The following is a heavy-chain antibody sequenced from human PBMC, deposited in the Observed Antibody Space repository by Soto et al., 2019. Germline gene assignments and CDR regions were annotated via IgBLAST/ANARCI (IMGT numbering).Heavy chain of an antibody. CDR3: ARASAYSTPWSFDN. CDR1: GYTFSRYG. V-gene: IGHV1-18*01. D-gene: IGHD6-13*01. CDR2: ISGFNGNT. Sequence: QVQLVQSGAEVKKPGASVRVSCKASGYTFSRYGISWVRQAPGQGLEWMGWISGFNGNTKESEKLQGRGTLTTDTAANTAHMELRGRRSDDTAVYYCARASAYSTPWSFDNWGQGTLVTVSS. J-gene: IGHJ4*02.